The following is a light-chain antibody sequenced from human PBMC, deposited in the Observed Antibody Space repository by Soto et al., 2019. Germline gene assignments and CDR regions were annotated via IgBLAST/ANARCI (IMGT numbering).Light chain of an antibody. Sequence: VLTQSPDTLSLSPGDRATLSCRANQRASGQYLSWYQQRPGQPPRLLIYSVSMRADGIPDRFSGSGSGSEFTLTINRLEPEDFAVYYCQDFDSPQWTFGQGTKIEN. V-gene: IGKV3-20*01. CDR3: QDFDSPQWT. J-gene: IGKJ1*01. CDR2: SVS. CDR1: QRASGQY.